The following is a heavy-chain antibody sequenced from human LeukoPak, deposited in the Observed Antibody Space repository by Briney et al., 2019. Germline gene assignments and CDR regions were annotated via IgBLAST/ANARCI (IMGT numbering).Heavy chain of an antibody. D-gene: IGHD2-15*01. CDR2: IYPGDSDT. CDR3: ARTCSGSSCYSGYYFDY. J-gene: IGHJ4*02. V-gene: IGHV5-51*01. CDR1: GYSFTSYW. Sequence: GESLKISCKGSGYSFTSYWIGWVRQMPGKGLEWMGIIYPGDSDTRYSPSFQGQVTISADRSISTAYLQWSSLKASDTAMYYCARTCSGSSCYSGYYFDYWRQGTLVTVST.